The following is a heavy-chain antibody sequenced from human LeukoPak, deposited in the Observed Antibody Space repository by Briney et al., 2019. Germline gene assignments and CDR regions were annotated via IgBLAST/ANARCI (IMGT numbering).Heavy chain of an antibody. CDR3: TREGDDFWRSAWFDP. D-gene: IGHD3-3*01. Sequence: PGGSLRLSCAASGFTFGDYAMSWVRQAPGKGLEWVGFIRSKTYGGTTEYAASVKGRFTISRDDSKSIAYLQMNSLKTEDTAVYYCTREGDDFWRSAWFDPWGQGTLVTVSS. V-gene: IGHV3-49*04. CDR1: GFTFGDYA. CDR2: IRSKTYGGTT. J-gene: IGHJ5*02.